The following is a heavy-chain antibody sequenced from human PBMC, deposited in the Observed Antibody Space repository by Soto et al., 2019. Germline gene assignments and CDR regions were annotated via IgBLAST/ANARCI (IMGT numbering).Heavy chain of an antibody. Sequence: SETLSLTCTVSGGSISSYYWSWIRQPPGKGLEWIGYIYYSGSTNYNPSLKSRVTISVDTSKNQFSLKLSSVTAADTAVYYCARDGYYDSSGSHDAFDIWGQGTMVTVSS. CDR2: IYYSGST. V-gene: IGHV4-59*01. D-gene: IGHD3-22*01. CDR1: GGSISSYY. CDR3: ARDGYYDSSGSHDAFDI. J-gene: IGHJ3*02.